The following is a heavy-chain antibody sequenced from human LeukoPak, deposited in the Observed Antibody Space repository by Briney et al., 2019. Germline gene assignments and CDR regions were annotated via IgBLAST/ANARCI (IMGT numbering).Heavy chain of an antibody. CDR1: GFTFSNYS. D-gene: IGHD1-1*01. V-gene: IGHV3-21*01. CDR3: ARDSGYYYYMDV. J-gene: IGHJ6*03. Sequence: GGSLRLSSAASGFTFSNYSMNWVRQAPGKGLEWVSSISSSSNYIYYADSVKGRFTISRDNAKNSLYLQMNSLRAEDTAVYYCARDSGYYYYMDVWGKGTTVTVSS. CDR2: ISSSSNYI.